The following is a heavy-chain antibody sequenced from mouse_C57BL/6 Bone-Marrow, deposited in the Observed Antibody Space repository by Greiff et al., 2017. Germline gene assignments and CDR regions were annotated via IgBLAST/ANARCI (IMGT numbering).Heavy chain of an antibody. D-gene: IGHD2-2*01. CDR3: ARGMVTVFAY. V-gene: IGHV1-22*01. J-gene: IGHJ3*01. CDR1: GYTFTDYN. CDR2: IHPNNGCT. Sequence: EVQLQESGPELVKPGASVKLSCKASGYTFTDYNMHWVKQSHGKSLEWIGYIHPNNGCTSYNQKFKGKATLTVNKYSSTAYMELRSLTSEDSAVYDCARGMVTVFAYWGQGTLVTVSA.